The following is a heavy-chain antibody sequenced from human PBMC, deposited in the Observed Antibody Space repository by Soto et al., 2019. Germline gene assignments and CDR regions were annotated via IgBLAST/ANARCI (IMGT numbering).Heavy chain of an antibody. CDR1: VYTFTGYY. CDR3: ARDTGRSLASARFDD. V-gene: IGHV1-2*02. Sequence: QVQLVQSGAEVKKPGASVKVSCEASVYTFTGYYIHWVRQAPGQGLEWMGWINPDSGVTNNAQKFQGRVTMTWDTSISTANMELSRLRSDDTAVYYFARDTGRSLASARFDDWCQGTLVTVSS. CDR2: INPDSGVT. J-gene: IGHJ4*02. D-gene: IGHD2-8*02.